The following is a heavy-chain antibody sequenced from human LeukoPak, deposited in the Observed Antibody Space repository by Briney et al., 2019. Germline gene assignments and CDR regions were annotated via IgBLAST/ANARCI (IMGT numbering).Heavy chain of an antibody. J-gene: IGHJ4*02. CDR3: ARGGKQWRGGNYFDS. V-gene: IGHV1-3*03. D-gene: IGHD6-19*01. CDR2: ITTGRGET. CDR1: GYTFTYYA. Sequence: ASVKVSCKASGYTFTYYALHWVPQAPGQTLEWMGWITTGRGETRYSQEFQRRITFTRDTSAGTVYMDLSDLRSEDTAVYYCARGGKQWRGGNYFDSWGQGTLVAVSS.